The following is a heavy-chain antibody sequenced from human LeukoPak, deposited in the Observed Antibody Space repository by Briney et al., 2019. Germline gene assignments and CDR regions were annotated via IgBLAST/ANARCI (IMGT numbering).Heavy chain of an antibody. J-gene: IGHJ4*01. CDR3: ARLPRTETSV. D-gene: IGHD4-11*01. CDR1: GFTFRWSW. CDR2: IKTDGSEE. Sequence: GGSLRLSCIASGFTFRWSWMSWVRQAPGKGLECVAHIKTDGSEESYADSVKGRFTVSRDNVKNSLYLQMNSLRVEDTAIDYCARLPRTETSVWGRGALVTVSS. V-gene: IGHV3-7*01.